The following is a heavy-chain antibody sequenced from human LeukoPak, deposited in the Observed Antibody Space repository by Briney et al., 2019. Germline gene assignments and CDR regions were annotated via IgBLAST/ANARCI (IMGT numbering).Heavy chain of an antibody. J-gene: IGHJ5*02. Sequence: PSETLSLTCAVYGGSFSGYYWSWIRQPPRKGLEWIGEINHSGSTNYNPSLKSRVTISVDTSKNQFSLKLSSVTAADTAVYYCARAGLRWGGKATNNWFDPWGQGTLVTVSS. CDR3: ARAGLRWGGKATNNWFDP. CDR1: GGSFSGYY. V-gene: IGHV4-34*01. CDR2: INHSGST. D-gene: IGHD7-27*01.